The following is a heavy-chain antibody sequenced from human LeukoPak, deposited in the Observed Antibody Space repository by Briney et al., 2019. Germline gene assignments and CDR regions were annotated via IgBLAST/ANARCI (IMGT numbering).Heavy chain of an antibody. CDR3: ARDNIYFDY. V-gene: IGHV4-39*07. CDR2: IYYSGST. CDR1: GNSISSGDNY. J-gene: IGHJ4*02. D-gene: IGHD2/OR15-2a*01. Sequence: PSQTLSLACTVSGNSISSGDNYWGWIRQPPGKGLEWIGSIYYSGSTYYNPSLKSRVTISVDTSKNQFSLKLSSVTAADTAVYYCARDNIYFDYWGQGTLVTVSS.